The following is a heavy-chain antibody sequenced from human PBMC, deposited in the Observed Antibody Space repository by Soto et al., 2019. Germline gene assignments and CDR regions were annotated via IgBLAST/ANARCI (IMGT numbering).Heavy chain of an antibody. Sequence: QVQLQESGPGLVKPSQTLSLTCAVSGGSISGNGYYWNWIRQHPGKGLEWIGYISYSGRTFYSPSLKRRVTTSLDTSKNQFSLKLSSVTAADTAIYYCARGSIFGVVLNAFDIWGQGTMVAVSS. D-gene: IGHD3-3*01. CDR1: GGSISGNGYY. V-gene: IGHV4-31*11. CDR3: ARGSIFGVVLNAFDI. J-gene: IGHJ3*02. CDR2: ISYSGRT.